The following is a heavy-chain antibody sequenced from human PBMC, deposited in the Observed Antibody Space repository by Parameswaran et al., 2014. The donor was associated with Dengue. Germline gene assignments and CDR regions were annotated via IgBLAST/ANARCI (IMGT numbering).Heavy chain of an antibody. Sequence: RWIRQPPGKGLEWIGEIYHSGSTNYNPSLKSRVTISVDKSKNQFSLKLSSVTAADTAVYCCARGTLQRYFDLWGRGTLVTVSS. CDR2: IYHSGST. CDR3: ARGTLQRYFDL. D-gene: IGHD1-1*01. J-gene: IGHJ2*01. V-gene: IGHV4-4*01.